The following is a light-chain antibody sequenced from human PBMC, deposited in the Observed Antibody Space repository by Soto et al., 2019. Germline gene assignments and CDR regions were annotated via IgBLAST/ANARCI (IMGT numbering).Light chain of an antibody. CDR1: QSVSSSY. Sequence: EIVLTQSPCTLSLSLGARATLSCRASQSVSSSYLAWYQQKHGQAPRLLIYGASSRATGIPDRFSGSGSGTDLTITISRLQPEDFEVYDGQQYGSSPITFGQGTRLDIK. CDR2: GAS. V-gene: IGKV3-20*01. J-gene: IGKJ5*01. CDR3: QQYGSSPIT.